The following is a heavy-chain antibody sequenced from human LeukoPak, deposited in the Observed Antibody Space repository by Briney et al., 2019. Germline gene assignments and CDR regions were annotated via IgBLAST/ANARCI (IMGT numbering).Heavy chain of an antibody. Sequence: GGSLRLSCAASGFTFSDYYMSWIRQAPGKGLEWVSYISSSGSTIYYADSVKGRFTISRDNAKNSLYLQMNSLRAEDTAVYYCARDPYYDSPGASYYYMDVWGKGTTVTASS. CDR3: ARDPYYDSPGASYYYMDV. CDR1: GFTFSDYY. V-gene: IGHV3-11*04. D-gene: IGHD3-22*01. J-gene: IGHJ6*03. CDR2: ISSSGSTI.